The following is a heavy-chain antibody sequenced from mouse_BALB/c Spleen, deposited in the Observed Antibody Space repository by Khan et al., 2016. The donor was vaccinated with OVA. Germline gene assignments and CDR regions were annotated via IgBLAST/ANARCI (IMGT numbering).Heavy chain of an antibody. CDR2: KRYSGST. Sequence: VPLKESGPGLVKPSQSLSLTCTVTGYSITSDYAWNGNRQFPGNKLEWMGNKRYSGSTSYNPSLKSQTSITRDTSKTQSYLQLKSVTSENTAAYYCARRDYGYGYAMDYWGQGSSVTVSS. CDR1: GYSITSDYA. CDR3: ARRDYGYGYAMDY. D-gene: IGHD2-2*01. V-gene: IGHV3-2*02. J-gene: IGHJ4*01.